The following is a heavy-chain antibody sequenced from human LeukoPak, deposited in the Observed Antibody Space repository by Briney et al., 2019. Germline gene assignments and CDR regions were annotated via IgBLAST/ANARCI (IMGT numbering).Heavy chain of an antibody. D-gene: IGHD3-10*01. J-gene: IGHJ4*02. CDR1: GFTFSSYE. CDR3: ARVGVDGSGTYGDY. CDR2: ITSSGSVI. Sequence: GGALRLSSAVSGFTFSSYEMNWVRRAPGKGLVGVSYITSSGSVIYYTDPVKGRFTISRDNSKNSLYLQMNSLRAADTAVYYCARVGVDGSGTYGDYWGQGTLVTVSS. V-gene: IGHV3-48*03.